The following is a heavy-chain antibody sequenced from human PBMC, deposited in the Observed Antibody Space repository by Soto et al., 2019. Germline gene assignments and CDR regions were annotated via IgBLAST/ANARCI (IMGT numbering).Heavy chain of an antibody. CDR1: GGSISSGGYS. V-gene: IGHV4-30-2*01. Sequence: PSETLSLTCAVSGGSISSGGYSWSWIRQPPGKGLEWIGYIYHSGSTYYNPSLKSRVTISVDRSKNQFSLKLSSVTAADTAVYYCATSATHDAFDIWGQGTMVTVSS. J-gene: IGHJ3*02. CDR3: ATSATHDAFDI. D-gene: IGHD2-15*01. CDR2: IYHSGST.